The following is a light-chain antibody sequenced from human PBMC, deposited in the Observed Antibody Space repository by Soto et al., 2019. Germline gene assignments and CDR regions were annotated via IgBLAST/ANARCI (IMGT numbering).Light chain of an antibody. J-gene: IGKJ1*01. CDR2: AAS. CDR1: QDISNY. CDR3: QQYGNVPKT. V-gene: IGKV1-33*01. Sequence: DIQMTQSPSSLSASVGERVTITCQASQDISNYLNWYQQKPGKAPKLLIYAASNLGTGVPSRFSGSGSVTDFTVTISSLQPEDIATYYCQQYGNVPKTFGQGTKVEIK.